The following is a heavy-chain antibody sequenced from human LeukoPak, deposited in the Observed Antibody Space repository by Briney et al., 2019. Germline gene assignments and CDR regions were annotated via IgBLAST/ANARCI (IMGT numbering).Heavy chain of an antibody. CDR3: AREVEGTLDY. Sequence: GGSLRLSCAASGFTVSNSYMSWVRQAPGKGLEWVSIISSSGVYTEYEDSVKGRFTISRDNSKNTLYLQMNSLRAEDTAVYYCAREVEGTLDYWGQGTLVTVSS. V-gene: IGHV3-66*03. J-gene: IGHJ4*02. CDR1: GFTVSNSY. CDR2: ISSSGVYT. D-gene: IGHD1-7*01.